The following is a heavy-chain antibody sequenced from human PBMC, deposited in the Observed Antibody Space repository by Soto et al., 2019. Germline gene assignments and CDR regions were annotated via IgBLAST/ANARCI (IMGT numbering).Heavy chain of an antibody. CDR2: IYSSGGT. CDR3: ARGAVAGVDYGMDV. Sequence: PSETLSLTCTVSGGSMGNYYWSWIRQPAGKGLEWIGRIYSSGGTNYNPSLKSRLTMSRDTSKRQFSLKLTSVTAADTAIYYCARGAVAGVDYGMDVWGRGTTVTV. D-gene: IGHD6-19*01. J-gene: IGHJ6*02. V-gene: IGHV4-4*07. CDR1: GGSMGNYY.